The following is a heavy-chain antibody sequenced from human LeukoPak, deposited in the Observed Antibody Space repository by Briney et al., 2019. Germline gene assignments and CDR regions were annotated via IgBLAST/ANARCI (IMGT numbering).Heavy chain of an antibody. V-gene: IGHV1-2*04. Sequence: ASVKVSCKASGYTFTGYYMHWVRQAPGQGLEWIGWINPNSGGTNYAQKFQGWVTMTRDTSISTAYMELSRLRSDDTAVYYCATSTAAGTWLDYWGQGTLVTVSS. CDR3: ATSTAAGTWLDY. CDR1: GYTFTGYY. D-gene: IGHD6-13*01. CDR2: INPNSGGT. J-gene: IGHJ4*02.